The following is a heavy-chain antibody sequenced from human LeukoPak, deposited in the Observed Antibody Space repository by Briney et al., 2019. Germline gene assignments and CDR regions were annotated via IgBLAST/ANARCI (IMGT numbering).Heavy chain of an antibody. CDR1: GFTFSNYE. V-gene: IGHV3-48*03. CDR3: AKAGFYDILTDGLDI. D-gene: IGHD3-9*01. CDR2: IGSRGATI. J-gene: IGHJ3*02. Sequence: GGSLRLSCAASGFTFSNYEMNWVRQAPGKGLDWVSYIGSRGATIYYADSVKGRFTISRDNSKNTLYLQMNSLRVEDTAVYYCAKAGFYDILTDGLDIWGQGTMVIVSS.